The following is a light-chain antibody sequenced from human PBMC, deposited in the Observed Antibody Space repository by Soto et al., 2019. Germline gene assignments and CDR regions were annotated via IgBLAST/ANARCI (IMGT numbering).Light chain of an antibody. J-gene: IGKJ4*01. CDR2: AAS. V-gene: IGKV1-12*01. Sequence: DIQMTQSPSSVSASVGDIVTITCRASQSISSWLDWYQQKPGKAPKLLIYAASSLQSEVPSRFSGSGSGTDFTLTISSLQPEDFATYYCQQANSFLALTFGGGTKVEIK. CDR3: QQANSFLALT. CDR1: QSISSW.